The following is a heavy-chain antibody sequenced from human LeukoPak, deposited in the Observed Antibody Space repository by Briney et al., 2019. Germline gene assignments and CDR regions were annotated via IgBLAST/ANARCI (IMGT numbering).Heavy chain of an antibody. CDR1: GYTFTGYY. J-gene: IGHJ5*02. CDR3: ARVGSMYFDILTGSPDWFDP. V-gene: IGHV1-2*02. D-gene: IGHD3-9*01. CDR2: INPNSGGT. Sequence: ASVKVSCKASGYTFTGYYMHWVRQAPGQGLEWMGWINPNSGGTNYAQKFQGRVTMTRDTSITTAYMELRRLRSDDTAVYYCARVGSMYFDILTGSPDWFDPWGQGTLVTVSS.